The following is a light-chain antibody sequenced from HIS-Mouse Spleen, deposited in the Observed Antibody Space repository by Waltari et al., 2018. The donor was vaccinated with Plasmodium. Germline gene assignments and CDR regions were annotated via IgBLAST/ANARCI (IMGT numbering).Light chain of an antibody. CDR2: GAS. Sequence: EIVMTQSPATLSVSPGERATPSCRASQRVSSNLAWYQQKPGQAPRLLIYGASTRDTGIPARFSGSGSGTEFTLTISSLQSEDFAVYYCQQYNNWSFTFGPGTKVDIK. J-gene: IGKJ3*01. V-gene: IGKV3-15*01. CDR1: QRVSSN. CDR3: QQYNNWSFT.